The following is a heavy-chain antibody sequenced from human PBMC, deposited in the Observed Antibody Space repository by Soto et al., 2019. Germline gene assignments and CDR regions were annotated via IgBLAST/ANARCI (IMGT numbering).Heavy chain of an antibody. CDR3: AATLRYSMFWFDP. CDR1: GGSISSGGYY. CDR2: IYYSGST. D-gene: IGHD3-9*01. J-gene: IGHJ5*02. V-gene: IGHV4-31*03. Sequence: SETLSLTCTVSGGSISSGGYYWSWIRQHPGKGLEWIGYIYYSGSTYYNPSLKSRVTISVDTSKNQFSLKLSSVTAADTAVYYCAATLRYSMFWFDPWGQGTLVTVSS.